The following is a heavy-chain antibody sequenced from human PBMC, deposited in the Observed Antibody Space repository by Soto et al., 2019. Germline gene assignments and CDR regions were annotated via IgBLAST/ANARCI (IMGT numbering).Heavy chain of an antibody. Sequence: SETLSLTCAVSGGSISSGGYSWSWIRQPPGKGLEWIGYIYHSGSTYYNPSPKSRVTISVDRSKNQFSLKLSSVTAADTAVYYCARVPGTVTAIRDYYYGMDVWGQGTTVTVSS. J-gene: IGHJ6*02. D-gene: IGHD2-21*02. V-gene: IGHV4-30-2*01. CDR3: ARVPGTVTAIRDYYYGMDV. CDR2: IYHSGST. CDR1: GGSISSGGYS.